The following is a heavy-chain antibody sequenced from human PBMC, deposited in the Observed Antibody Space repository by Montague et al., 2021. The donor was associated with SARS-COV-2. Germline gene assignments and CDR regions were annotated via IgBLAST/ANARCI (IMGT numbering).Heavy chain of an antibody. CDR1: GGSISTYY. CDR2: VTFSGDT. D-gene: IGHD3-22*01. J-gene: IGHJ4*02. CDR3: ARDRSYVSSGYPVPQYCFDY. Sequence: SETLSLTCTVSGGSISTYYWSWIRQPPGKGLEWIGYVTFSGDTIYNPSLKSRVTISVDTSKHQFSLGLSSVTAADTAVYYCARDRSYVSSGYPVPQYCFDYWGQGALVIVSS. V-gene: IGHV4-59*01.